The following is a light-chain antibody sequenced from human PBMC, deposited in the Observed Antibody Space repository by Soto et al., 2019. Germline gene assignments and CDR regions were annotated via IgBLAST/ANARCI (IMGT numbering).Light chain of an antibody. Sequence: ALTQPPSASGSPGQSVTISCTGTKNDIGLYDFVSWYQHHPGKAPRLIIYEVVQRPSGVPDRFSGSKSGNTASLTVSGLQAADEADYFCKSYAGSNTYVFGSGTKVTAL. CDR3: KSYAGSNTYV. CDR2: EVV. CDR1: KNDIGLYDF. V-gene: IGLV2-8*01. J-gene: IGLJ1*01.